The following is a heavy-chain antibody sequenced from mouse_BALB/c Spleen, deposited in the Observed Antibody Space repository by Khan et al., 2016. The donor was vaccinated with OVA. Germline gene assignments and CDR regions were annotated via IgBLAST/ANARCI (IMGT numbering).Heavy chain of an antibody. CDR2: INTYTEEP. J-gene: IGHJ4*01. D-gene: IGHD2-10*01. V-gene: IGHV9-3-1*01. Sequence: QLVQSGPELKKPGETVKISCKASGYTFRNYGMNWVKQSPGKALKWMGWINTYTEEPTYADDFKGRFAFSLETSASIAYLQITNLKNDDTATYFCARPPYFSYTLDHWGQGTSVTVSS. CDR3: ARPPYFSYTLDH. CDR1: GYTFRNYG.